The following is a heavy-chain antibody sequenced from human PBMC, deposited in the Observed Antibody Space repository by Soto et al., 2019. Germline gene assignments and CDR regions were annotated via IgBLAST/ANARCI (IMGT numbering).Heavy chain of an antibody. CDR3: GSVRPSGYVLS. D-gene: IGHD6-25*01. CDR1: GGSLSSYY. J-gene: IGHJ5*02. Sequence: SETLSLTCTVSGGSLSSYYWTWIRQSPGRGLEWIGYVYFSGNTNYNPSLKSRVTISIDTSKNQFSLRLASVTAADTAFYYCGSVRPSGYVLSWGQGTLVTV. V-gene: IGHV4-59*01. CDR2: VYFSGNT.